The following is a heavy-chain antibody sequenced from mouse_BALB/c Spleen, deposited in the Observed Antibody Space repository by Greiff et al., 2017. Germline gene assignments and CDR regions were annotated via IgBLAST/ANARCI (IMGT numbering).Heavy chain of an antibody. D-gene: IGHD2-14*01. CDR2: IDPENGDT. V-gene: IGHV14-4*02. CDR3: NAGNRDWFAY. J-gene: IGHJ3*01. Sequence: EVKLQESGAELVRSGASVKLSCTASGFNIKDYYMHWVKQRPEQGLEWIGWIDPENGDTEYAPKFQGKATMTADTSSNTAYLQLSSLTSEDTAVYYCNAGNRDWFAYWGQGTLVTVSA. CDR1: GFNIKDYY.